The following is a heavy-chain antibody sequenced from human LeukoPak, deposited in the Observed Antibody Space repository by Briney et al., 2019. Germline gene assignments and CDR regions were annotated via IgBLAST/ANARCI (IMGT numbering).Heavy chain of an antibody. J-gene: IGHJ4*02. CDR2: ISGSGGST. CDR3: AKDRVRYCSSTSCDPYFDH. V-gene: IGHV3-23*01. Sequence: PGGSLRLSCAASGFTFSSYAMSWVRQAPGKGLEWVSAISGSGGSTYYADSVKGRFTISRDNSKNTLYLQMNSLRAEDTAVYYCAKDRVRYCSSTSCDPYFDHWGQGTLVTVSS. D-gene: IGHD2-2*01. CDR1: GFTFSSYA.